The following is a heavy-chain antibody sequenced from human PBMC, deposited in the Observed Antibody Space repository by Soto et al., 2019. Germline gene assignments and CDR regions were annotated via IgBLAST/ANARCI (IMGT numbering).Heavy chain of an antibody. CDR1: GFIFSGSA. D-gene: IGHD2-2*02. Sequence: EVQLVESGGGLVQPGGSLKLSCAASGFIFSGSAIHWVRQASGKGLEWVGRIRSRANNFATSSAASVKGRFTFSGDDSKNTAYLQMNTLKPEDTAVYYCAIGQGAAIGDYYYHGMDVWGQGTTVTVSS. CDR3: AIGQGAAIGDYYYHGMDV. V-gene: IGHV3-73*02. J-gene: IGHJ6*02. CDR2: IRSRANNFAT.